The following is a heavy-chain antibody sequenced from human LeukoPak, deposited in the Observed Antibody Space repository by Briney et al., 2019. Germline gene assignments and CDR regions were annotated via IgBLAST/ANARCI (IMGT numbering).Heavy chain of an antibody. CDR1: GGSISSSSYY. J-gene: IGHJ4*02. CDR2: IYYSGST. Sequence: PSETLPLTCTVSGGSISSSSYYWGWIRQPPGKGLEWIGSIYYSGSTYYNPSLKSRVTISVDTSKNQFSLKLSSVTAADTAVYYCARDPLLWFGNRFDYWGQGTLVTVSS. D-gene: IGHD3-10*01. CDR3: ARDPLLWFGNRFDY. V-gene: IGHV4-39*07.